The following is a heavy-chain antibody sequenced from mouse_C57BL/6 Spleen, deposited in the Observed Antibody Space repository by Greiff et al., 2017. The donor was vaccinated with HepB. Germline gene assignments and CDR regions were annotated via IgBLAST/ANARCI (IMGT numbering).Heavy chain of an antibody. J-gene: IGHJ2*01. CDR1: GFTFSSYG. CDR2: ISSGGSYT. CDR3: ARQGSHSYFGY. Sequence: EVKLMESGGDLVKPGGSLKLSCAASGFTFSSYGMSWVRQTPDKRLEWVATISSGGSYTYYPDSVKGRFTISRDNAKNTLYLQMSSLKSEDTAMYYCARQGSHSYFGYWGQGTTLTVSS. V-gene: IGHV5-6*01.